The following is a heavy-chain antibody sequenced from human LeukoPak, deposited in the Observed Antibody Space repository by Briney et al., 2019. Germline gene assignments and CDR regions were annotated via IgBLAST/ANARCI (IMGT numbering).Heavy chain of an antibody. Sequence: GGSLRLSCVASAFAFSSNWMSWVREAPGKGLEWVASIKEDGSETYYVDSVKGRFTISRDNAKNSLYLQMNSLRDEDTAVYYCARDKDFGFDYWGQGTLVTVSS. J-gene: IGHJ4*02. CDR3: ARDKDFGFDY. D-gene: IGHD3-10*01. V-gene: IGHV3-7*01. CDR2: IKEDGSET. CDR1: AFAFSSNW.